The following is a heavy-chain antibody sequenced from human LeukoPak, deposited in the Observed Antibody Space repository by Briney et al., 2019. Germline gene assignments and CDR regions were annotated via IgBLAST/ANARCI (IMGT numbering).Heavy chain of an antibody. CDR1: GGSFSGYY. V-gene: IGHV4-34*01. CDR2: INHSGST. CDR3: ARSYCNSVGCYPFDP. D-gene: IGHD2/OR15-2a*01. Sequence: SSETLSLTCAVYGGSFSGYYWSWIRQPPEKGLEWIGEINHSGSTNYYPSLKSRVTISVDTSKNHFSLRLSSVTAADTAVYYCARSYCNSVGCYPFDPWGQGTLVTVSS. J-gene: IGHJ5*02.